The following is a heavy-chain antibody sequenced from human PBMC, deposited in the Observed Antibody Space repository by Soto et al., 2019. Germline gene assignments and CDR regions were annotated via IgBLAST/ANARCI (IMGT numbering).Heavy chain of an antibody. Sequence: GASVKVSCKASGYTFTSYAMDWVRQAPGQRLEWMGWINAGNGNTKYSQKFQGRVTITRDTSASTAYMELSSLRSEDTAVYYCARGSFAYYNDSSGYYGMDYWGQGTLVTVSS. V-gene: IGHV1-3*01. CDR2: INAGNGNT. J-gene: IGHJ4*02. CDR3: ARGSFAYYNDSSGYYGMDY. CDR1: GYTFTSYA. D-gene: IGHD3-22*01.